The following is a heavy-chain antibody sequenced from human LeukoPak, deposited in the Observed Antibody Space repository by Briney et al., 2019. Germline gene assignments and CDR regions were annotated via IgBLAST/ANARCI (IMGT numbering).Heavy chain of an antibody. V-gene: IGHV3-23*01. CDR2: IGSGGTT. CDR3: AKDQYYYDNSGHTTEH. Sequence: PVGSLRLSCAASGFTFSSYAVSWVRQAPGKGLEWVSAIGSGGTTFYADSVKGRFTISRDNSKNTLYLQMNSLRAEDTAVYYCAKDQYYYDNSGHTTEHWGQGTLATVSS. CDR1: GFTFSSYA. J-gene: IGHJ1*01. D-gene: IGHD3-22*01.